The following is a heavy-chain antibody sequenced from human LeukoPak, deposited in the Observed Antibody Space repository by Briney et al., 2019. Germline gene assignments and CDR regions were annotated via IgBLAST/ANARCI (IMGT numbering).Heavy chain of an antibody. Sequence: GASVKVSCKASGYTFTSYGISWVRQAPGQGLEWIGWISAYNGNTNYAQKLQGRVTTTTDTSTSTAYMELRSLRSDDTAVYYCARDAGYDFWSGYADAFDIWGQGTMVTVSS. D-gene: IGHD3-3*01. J-gene: IGHJ3*02. V-gene: IGHV1-18*01. CDR1: GYTFTSYG. CDR2: ISAYNGNT. CDR3: ARDAGYDFWSGYADAFDI.